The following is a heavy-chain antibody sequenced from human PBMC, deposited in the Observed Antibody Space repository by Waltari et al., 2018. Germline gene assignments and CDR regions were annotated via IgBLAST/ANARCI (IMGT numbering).Heavy chain of an antibody. J-gene: IGHJ4*02. CDR1: GFTVSSTY. D-gene: IGHD5-18*01. CDR3: ARGQQMYSYGYFDY. Sequence: EVQLVESGGGLIQPGGSLRLSCAASGFTVSSTYMSWVRQAPWKGLGWVSVIYSGGSTYYADSGKGRFTISRDNSKNTLYLQMNSLIAEDTAVYYCARGQQMYSYGYFDYWGQGTLVTVSS. V-gene: IGHV3-53*01. CDR2: IYSGGST.